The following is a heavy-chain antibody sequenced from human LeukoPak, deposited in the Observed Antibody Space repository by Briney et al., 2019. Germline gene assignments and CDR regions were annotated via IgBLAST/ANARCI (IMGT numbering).Heavy chain of an antibody. J-gene: IGHJ3*02. Sequence: GGSLRLSCAASGFTFSTYWMSWVRQAPGKGLEWVANIKQDGSDKYYVDSVKGRFTISRDNAKNSLYLQMNSLRAEDTAVYYCARDSVYGDLDAFDIWGQGTMVTVSS. D-gene: IGHD4-17*01. CDR3: ARDSVYGDLDAFDI. CDR2: IKQDGSDK. V-gene: IGHV3-7*01. CDR1: GFTFSTYW.